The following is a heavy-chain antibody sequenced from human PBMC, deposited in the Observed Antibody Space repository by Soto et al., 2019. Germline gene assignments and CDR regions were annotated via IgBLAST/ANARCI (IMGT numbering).Heavy chain of an antibody. V-gene: IGHV4-59*01. J-gene: IGHJ3*02. D-gene: IGHD6-19*01. CDR2: IYYSGST. Sequence: SETLSLTCTVSGGSISSYYWSWIRQPPGKGLEWIGYIYYSGSTNYNPSLKSRVTISVDTSKNQFSLKLSSVTAADTAVYYCARVKLDAVAALDAFDICGQGTMLTGSS. CDR1: GGSISSYY. CDR3: ARVKLDAVAALDAFDI.